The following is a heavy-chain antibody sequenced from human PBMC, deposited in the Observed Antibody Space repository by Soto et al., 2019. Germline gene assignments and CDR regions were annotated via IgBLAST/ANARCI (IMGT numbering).Heavy chain of an antibody. CDR3: ERRRAITIFGVVISGDAAHI. Sequence: PGDSLKIYCMGSVYSFTSYWIGWERQMPGKGLEWLGIIYPGDSDTRYSPSFQGQVTISADKSISTGYLQWSSLKASDTAMYYCERRRAITIFGVVISGDAAHIWGKGKMVTNSS. CDR1: VYSFTSYW. CDR2: IYPGDSDT. D-gene: IGHD3-3*01. J-gene: IGHJ3*02. V-gene: IGHV5-51*01.